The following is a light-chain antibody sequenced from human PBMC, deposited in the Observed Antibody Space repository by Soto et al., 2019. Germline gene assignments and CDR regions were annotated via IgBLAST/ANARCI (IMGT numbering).Light chain of an antibody. CDR3: QQYGSLSWT. CDR2: GAS. V-gene: IGKV3-20*01. Sequence: IVMTQSPGTLSLSPWESATLSCRASQRISSSYLAWYQQKPGQAPRMIIFGASGRATGIPDRFSGSGAGTDFTLTISRLEPEDFAVYYCQQYGSLSWTFGQGTKVDIK. J-gene: IGKJ1*01. CDR1: QRISSSY.